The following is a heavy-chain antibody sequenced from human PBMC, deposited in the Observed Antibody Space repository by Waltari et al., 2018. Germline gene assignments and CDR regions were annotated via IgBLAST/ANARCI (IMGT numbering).Heavy chain of an antibody. J-gene: IGHJ3*02. Sequence: QVQLQESGPGLVKPSETLSLTCTVSGGSISSHYWSWIRQPPGKGLEWIGYIYYSGSTNYNPSLKSRVTISVDTSKNQCSLKLSSVTAADTAVYYCARESRDSSSWWYAFDIWGQGTMVTVSS. CDR1: GGSISSHY. CDR2: IYYSGST. CDR3: ARESRDSSSWWYAFDI. D-gene: IGHD6-13*01. V-gene: IGHV4-59*11.